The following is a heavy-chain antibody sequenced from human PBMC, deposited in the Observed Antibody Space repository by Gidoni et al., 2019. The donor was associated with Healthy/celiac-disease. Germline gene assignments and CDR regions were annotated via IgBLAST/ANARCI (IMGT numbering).Heavy chain of an antibody. CDR2: ISPYNGNT. Sequence: QVQLVQSGAEVKKPGASVKVSCKAYGYTFTSYGISWVRQAPGQGLEWMGWISPYNGNTNYAQKLQGRVTMTTDTSTSTAYMELRSLRSDDTAVYYCARERGTVTTSPYYYYGMDVWGQGTTVTVSS. V-gene: IGHV1-18*01. CDR1: GYTFTSYG. J-gene: IGHJ6*02. CDR3: ARERGTVTTSPYYYYGMDV. D-gene: IGHD4-17*01.